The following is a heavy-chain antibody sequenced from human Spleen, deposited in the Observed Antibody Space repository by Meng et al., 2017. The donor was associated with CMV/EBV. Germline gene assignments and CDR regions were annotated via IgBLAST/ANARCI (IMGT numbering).Heavy chain of an antibody. CDR3: ARGRDFGVVTPGY. Sequence: GSLRLSCTVSGYSISSGYFWAWIRQPPGKGLDWIGSIYHSGTTYYNPSLKSRVTISVDTSKNQFSLKLSSVTAADTAVYYCARGRDFGVVTPGYWGQGILVTVSS. CDR1: GYSISSGYF. D-gene: IGHD3-3*01. J-gene: IGHJ4*02. V-gene: IGHV4-38-2*02. CDR2: IYHSGTT.